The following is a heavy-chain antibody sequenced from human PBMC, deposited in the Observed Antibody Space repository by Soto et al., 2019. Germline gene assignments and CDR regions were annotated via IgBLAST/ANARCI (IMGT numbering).Heavy chain of an antibody. D-gene: IGHD6-13*01. Sequence: ASVKVSCKASGYTLTSYAMRWVRQAPGQRLEWMGWINAGNGNTKYSQKFQGRVTITRDTSASTAYMELSSLRSEDTAVYYCAGVAAASLGPWALTPHFHHWCQGTLVTV. CDR2: INAGNGNT. CDR3: AGVAAASLGPWALTPHFHH. CDR1: GYTLTSYA. J-gene: IGHJ1*01. V-gene: IGHV1-3*01.